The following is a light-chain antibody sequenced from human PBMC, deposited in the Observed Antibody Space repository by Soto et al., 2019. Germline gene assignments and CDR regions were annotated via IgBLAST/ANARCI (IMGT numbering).Light chain of an antibody. CDR1: QSVRNW. CDR3: QQYDTYSRT. Sequence: DIKMTQSPSALSASVGDRVTITCRASQSVRNWLAWYRQKPGEAPKLLFYEGSTLDRGFPSRFRGSGSGTELTLTICSLKPDDFATIYCQQYDTYSRTFSQGTKVEVK. V-gene: IGKV1-5*03. J-gene: IGKJ1*01. CDR2: EGS.